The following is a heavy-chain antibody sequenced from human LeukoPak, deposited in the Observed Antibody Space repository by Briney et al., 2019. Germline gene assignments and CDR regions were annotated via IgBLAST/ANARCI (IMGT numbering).Heavy chain of an antibody. CDR2: IDSDGSSI. CDR1: GFTFSSYW. CDR3: TRPDDYGDY. V-gene: IGHV3-74*01. J-gene: IGHJ4*02. D-gene: IGHD1-14*01. Sequence: PGGSLRLSCAASGFTFSSYWMHWVRQAPGKGLVWVSRIDSDGSSISYADSVKGRFTISRDDSKNTAYLQMNSLKTEDTALYYCTRPDDYGDYWGQGTLVTVSS.